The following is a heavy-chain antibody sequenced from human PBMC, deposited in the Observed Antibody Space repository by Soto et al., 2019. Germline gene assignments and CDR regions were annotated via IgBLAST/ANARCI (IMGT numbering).Heavy chain of an antibody. CDR1: GFTFSDYY. D-gene: IGHD6-6*01. CDR2: ISSSSSYT. Sequence: QVQLVESGGGLVQPGGSLRLSCAASGFTFSDYYMSWIRQAPGKGLEWVSYISSSSSYTNYADSVKGRFTISRDNAKNSLYLQMNSLRAEDTAVYYCARVEYSSSSGAHFDYWGQGTLVTVSS. J-gene: IGHJ4*02. CDR3: ARVEYSSSSGAHFDY. V-gene: IGHV3-11*06.